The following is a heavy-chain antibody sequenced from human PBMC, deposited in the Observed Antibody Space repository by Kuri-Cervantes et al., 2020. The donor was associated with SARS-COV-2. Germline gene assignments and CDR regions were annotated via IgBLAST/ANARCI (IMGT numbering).Heavy chain of an antibody. Sequence: SQTLSLTCALSGDSVSNNKAAWNWIRQSTSRGLEWLGRTYYRTYYRSQWYNDYAGSVISRIIINADTSTNQFSLQLKSVTPEDTAVYYCTSLQRIPLFDIWGQGTVVTVSS. J-gene: IGHJ3*02. CDR1: GDSVSNNKAA. CDR2: TYYRTYYRSQWYN. D-gene: IGHD2-21*01. V-gene: IGHV6-1*01. CDR3: TSLQRIPLFDI.